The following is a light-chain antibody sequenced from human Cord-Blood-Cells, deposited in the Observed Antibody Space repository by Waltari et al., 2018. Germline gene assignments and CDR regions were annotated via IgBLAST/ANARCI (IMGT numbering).Light chain of an antibody. Sequence: QSALTQPASVSGSPGQSFTISCTGTRSDVGGYNYVSWYQQHPGKAPKLMIYDVSNRPSGVSNRFSGSKSGNTASLTISGLQAEDEADYYCSSYTSSSTWVFGGGTKLTVL. V-gene: IGLV2-14*03. CDR3: SSYTSSSTWV. J-gene: IGLJ3*02. CDR2: DVS. CDR1: RSDVGGYNY.